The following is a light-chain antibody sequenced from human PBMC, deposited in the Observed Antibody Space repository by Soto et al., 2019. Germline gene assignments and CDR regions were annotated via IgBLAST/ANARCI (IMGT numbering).Light chain of an antibody. CDR1: SSNIGAGYD. Sequence: QSVLTQPPSVSGAPGQRVTISCTGSSSNIGAGYDVHWYQQLPGTAPKLLIYGNSNRPSGVPDRFSGSKSVTSASLAITGLQAEDEADYYCRSYDSSLGGSVVFGGGTKLTVL. CDR3: RSYDSSLGGSVV. J-gene: IGLJ2*01. CDR2: GNS. V-gene: IGLV1-40*01.